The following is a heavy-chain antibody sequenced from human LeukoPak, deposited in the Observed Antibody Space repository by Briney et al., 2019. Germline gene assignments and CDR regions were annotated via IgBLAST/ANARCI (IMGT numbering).Heavy chain of an antibody. D-gene: IGHD6-19*01. V-gene: IGHV1-69*06. CDR2: IIPIFGTA. J-gene: IGHJ6*03. Sequence: SVKVSCKASGGTFSSYAISWVRQAPGQGLEWMGGIIPIFGTANYAQKFQGRVTITADKSTSTAYMELSSLRSEDTAVYYCARGVAVAGLYYYYYYMDVWGKGTTVTVSS. CDR1: GGTFSSYA. CDR3: ARGVAVAGLYYYYYYMDV.